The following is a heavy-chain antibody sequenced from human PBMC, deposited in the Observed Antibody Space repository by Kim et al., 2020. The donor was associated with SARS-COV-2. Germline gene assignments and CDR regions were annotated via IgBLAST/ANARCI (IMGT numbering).Heavy chain of an antibody. V-gene: IGHV3-23*01. CDR2: INENGERT. CDR1: GFTFNMQA. D-gene: IGHD1-20*01. CDR3: ANRYWLVS. J-gene: IGHJ4*02. Sequence: GGSLRLSCAASGFTFNMQAMSWVRQAPGKGLEWVSGINENGERTNYADSVKGRFTISRDNSRNTVSLEMNSLRAEDTALYYCANRYWLVSWGQGTLVTVS.